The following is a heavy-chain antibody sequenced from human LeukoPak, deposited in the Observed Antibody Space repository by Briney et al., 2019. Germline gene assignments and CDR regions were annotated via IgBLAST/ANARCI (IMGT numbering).Heavy chain of an antibody. CDR2: MYTTGNT. CDR1: GDSISSGGYY. Sequence: SETLSLTCTVSGDSISSGGYYWTWIRPPAGKGLEWIGRMYTTGNTDYNPSLKSRVTISVDTTKNQFSLKLSSVSAADTAVYYCARDRGISVARGVPSWFDPWGQGTLVTVSS. CDR3: ARDRGISVARGVPSWFDP. J-gene: IGHJ5*02. V-gene: IGHV4-61*02. D-gene: IGHD3-10*01.